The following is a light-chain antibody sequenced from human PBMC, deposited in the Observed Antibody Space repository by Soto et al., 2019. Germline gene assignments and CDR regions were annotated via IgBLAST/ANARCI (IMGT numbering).Light chain of an antibody. CDR3: STYTSSSSVV. J-gene: IGLJ2*01. CDR2: DVS. Sequence: QSALTQPASVSGSPGQSITISCTGTSSDVGGYNYVSWYQQHPGKAPKLMIYDVSNRPSGVSNRFSGSKSGNTASLTISGLQAEDDADYYCSTYTSSSSVVFGGGTKLTVL. CDR1: SSDVGGYNY. V-gene: IGLV2-14*01.